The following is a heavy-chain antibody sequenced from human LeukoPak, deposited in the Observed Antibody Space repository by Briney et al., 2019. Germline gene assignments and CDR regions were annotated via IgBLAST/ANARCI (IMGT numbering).Heavy chain of an antibody. Sequence: SETLFLTCTVSGGSISSYYWSWIRQPPGKGLEWIGYIYYSGSTNYNPSLKSRVTISADTSKNQFSLRLSSVTAADTAVYYCARYYYDSSGYYAFDIWGQGTMVTVSS. J-gene: IGHJ3*02. CDR2: IYYSGST. D-gene: IGHD3-22*01. CDR3: ARYYYDSSGYYAFDI. CDR1: GGSISSYY. V-gene: IGHV4-59*01.